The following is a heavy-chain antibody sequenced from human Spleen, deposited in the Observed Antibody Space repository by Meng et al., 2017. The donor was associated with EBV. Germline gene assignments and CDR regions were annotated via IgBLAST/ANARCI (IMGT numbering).Heavy chain of an antibody. Sequence: HHWATALLNPSDALSHHCPVAGWSVSGYYGIWSRQSPEKGLYWIGESNHSGSTTYNPSLKSRVTISVDTSKDQFSLRLTSVTAADTAIYYCARGRTVARSPWSDPWGQGTLVTVSS. CDR2: SNHSGST. D-gene: IGHD6-6*01. CDR3: ARGRTVARSPWSDP. J-gene: IGHJ5*02. CDR1: GWSVSGYY. V-gene: IGHV4-34*01.